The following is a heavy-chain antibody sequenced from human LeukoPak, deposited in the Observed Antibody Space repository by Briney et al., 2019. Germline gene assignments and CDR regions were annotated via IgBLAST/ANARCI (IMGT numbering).Heavy chain of an antibody. Sequence: SVKVSXKASGGTFRSYAISWVRQAPGQRLEWMGGIIPIFGTANYAQKFQGRVTITADESTSTAYMELSSLRSEDTAVYYCASLGSGYYPFSVDYWGQGTLVTVSS. J-gene: IGHJ4*02. V-gene: IGHV1-69*13. CDR2: IIPIFGTA. D-gene: IGHD3-3*01. CDR1: GGTFRSYA. CDR3: ASLGSGYYPFSVDY.